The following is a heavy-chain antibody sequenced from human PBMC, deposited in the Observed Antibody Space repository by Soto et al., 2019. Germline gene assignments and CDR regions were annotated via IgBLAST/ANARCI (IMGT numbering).Heavy chain of an antibody. V-gene: IGHV4-59*01. CDR1: GDSISSYY. D-gene: IGHD6-13*01. Sequence: SETLSLTCTVSGDSISSYYWSWIRQPPGKGLEWVGYVHFSGSTTYNPSLAPRLNISFDMSKSQVYLQLTSVTAADTAVYYCARFGAAAAHDDNWGRGVLVTVSS. J-gene: IGHJ4*01. CDR2: VHFSGST. CDR3: ARFGAAAAHDDN.